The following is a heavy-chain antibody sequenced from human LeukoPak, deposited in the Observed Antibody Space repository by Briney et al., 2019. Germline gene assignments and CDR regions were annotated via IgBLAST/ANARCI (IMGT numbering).Heavy chain of an antibody. CDR2: INSDGSWT. V-gene: IGHV3-74*01. Sequence: GGSLRLSCAASGNYWMHWVRQAPGKGLVWVSHINSDGSWTSHADSVKGRFTISKDNAKNTVYLQMNSLRAEDTAVYYCVSFYDTYWGRGTLVTVSS. J-gene: IGHJ4*02. D-gene: IGHD2/OR15-2a*01. CDR1: GNYW. CDR3: VSFYDTY.